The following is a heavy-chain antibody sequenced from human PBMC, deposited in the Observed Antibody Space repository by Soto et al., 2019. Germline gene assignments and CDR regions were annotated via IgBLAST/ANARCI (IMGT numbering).Heavy chain of an antibody. J-gene: IGHJ4*02. CDR1: GFTFSISA. D-gene: IGHD3-3*01. CDR3: AKDRSFTIFGVVILDF. V-gene: IGHV3-23*01. CDR2: ISASGDGT. Sequence: GGSLRLSCAASGFTFSISAMTWVRQAPGTGLGWVSAISASGDGTYYADSVKGRFTISRDNSKNTLYLQMNSLRAEDTAVYYCAKDRSFTIFGVVILDFWGQGTRVTVSS.